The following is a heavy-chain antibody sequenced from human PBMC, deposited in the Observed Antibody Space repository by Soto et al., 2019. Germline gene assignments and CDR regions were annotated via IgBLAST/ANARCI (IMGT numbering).Heavy chain of an antibody. J-gene: IGHJ6*02. CDR3: ARHKYIVVVSDVMKYYYSGIAV. CDR2: IYPGDSDT. D-gene: IGHD2-2*01. CDR1: GYSCTNYW. Sequence: PGESLKIWWKGAGYSCTNYWIAWVRQTHGKGLERMGIIYPGDSDTRYSPSFQGQVTISADRPISTAYLQWSSLKASDTAMYYCARHKYIVVVSDVMKYYYSGIAVPGQPPTVTVSS. V-gene: IGHV5-51*01.